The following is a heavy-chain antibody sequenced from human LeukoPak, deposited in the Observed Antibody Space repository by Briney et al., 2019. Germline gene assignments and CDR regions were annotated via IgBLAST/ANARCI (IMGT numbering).Heavy chain of an antibody. D-gene: IGHD1-14*01. Sequence: GGSLRLSCAASGFTFSDHYLDWLRQAPGKGLEWVGRSRCKTNRYPTQYAASVKGRFTISRDDSKNSLYLQMNSLKTEDTAVYYCAIGKGFDYWGQGTLVTVSS. CDR3: AIGKGFDY. CDR1: GFTFSDHY. V-gene: IGHV3-72*01. J-gene: IGHJ4*02. CDR2: SRCKTNRYPT.